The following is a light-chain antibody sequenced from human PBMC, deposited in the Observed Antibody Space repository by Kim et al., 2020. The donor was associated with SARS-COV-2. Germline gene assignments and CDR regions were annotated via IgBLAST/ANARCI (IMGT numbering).Light chain of an antibody. J-gene: IGKJ5*01. CDR3: QQRSNWPRNT. CDR1: QSVGSY. CDR2: DAS. V-gene: IGKV3-11*01. Sequence: PGERATLSCRASQSVGSYLAWYQQKPGQAPRLLISDASNRATGIPARFSGSGSGTDFTLTVSSLEPEDFAVYYCQQRSNWPRNTFGQGTRL.